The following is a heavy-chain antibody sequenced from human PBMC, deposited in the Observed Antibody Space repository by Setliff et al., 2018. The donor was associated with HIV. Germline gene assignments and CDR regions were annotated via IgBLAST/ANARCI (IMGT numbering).Heavy chain of an antibody. CDR1: GGSISSSNW. J-gene: IGHJ4*02. V-gene: IGHV4-4*02. Sequence: SETLSLTCAVSGGSISSSNWWSWVRQPPGKGLEWIGEIYHSGSTNYNPSLKSRVTITVDESKNQFPLKLSSVTAADTAVYYCATYYIAVAGTFPYWGQGTLVTVSS. D-gene: IGHD6-19*01. CDR3: ATYYIAVAGTFPY. CDR2: IYHSGST.